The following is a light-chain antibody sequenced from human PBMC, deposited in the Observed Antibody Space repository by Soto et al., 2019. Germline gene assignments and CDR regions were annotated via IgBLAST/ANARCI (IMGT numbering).Light chain of an antibody. CDR2: DAS. CDR3: QQRGNWHVT. J-gene: IGKJ1*01. V-gene: IGKV3-11*01. Sequence: EIVLTQSPATLSLSPGERATLSCRASQSVGSYFAWYQQKPGQAPRLLIYDASNRATGIPARFSGSGSGKDFTLTISSLEPDDFAVYFCQQRGNWHVTFGQGTRVDIK. CDR1: QSVGSY.